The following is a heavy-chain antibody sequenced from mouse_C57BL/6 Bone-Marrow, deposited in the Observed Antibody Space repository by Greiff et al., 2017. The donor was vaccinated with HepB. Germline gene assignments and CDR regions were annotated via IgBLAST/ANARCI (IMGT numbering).Heavy chain of an antibody. CDR2: IHPNSGST. CDR3: ARETHSATVGRAWFAY. V-gene: IGHV1-64*01. J-gene: IGHJ3*01. Sequence: VQLQQSGAELVKPGASVKLSCKASGYTFTSYWMHWVKQRPGQGLEWIGMIHPNSGSTNYNEKFKSKATLTVDKSSSTAYMQLSSLTSEDSAVYYCARETHSATVGRAWFAYWGQGTLVTVSA. CDR1: GYTFTSYW. D-gene: IGHD1-1*01.